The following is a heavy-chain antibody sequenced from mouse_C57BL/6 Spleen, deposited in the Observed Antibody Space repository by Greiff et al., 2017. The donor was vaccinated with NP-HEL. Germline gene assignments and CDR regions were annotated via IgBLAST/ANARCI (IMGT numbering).Heavy chain of an antibody. CDR2: INYDGSST. V-gene: IGHV5-16*01. J-gene: IGHJ1*03. Sequence: EVKVVESEGGLVQPGSSMKLSCTASGFTFSDYYMAWVRQVPEKGLEWVANINYDGSSTYYLDSLKSRFIISRDNAKNILYLQMSSLKSEDTATYYCAREVYHDYDRGYFDVWGTGTTVTVSS. D-gene: IGHD2-4*01. CDR3: AREVYHDYDRGYFDV. CDR1: GFTFSDYY.